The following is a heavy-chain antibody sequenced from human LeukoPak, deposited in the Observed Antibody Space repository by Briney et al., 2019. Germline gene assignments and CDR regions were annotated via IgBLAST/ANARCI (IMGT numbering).Heavy chain of an antibody. D-gene: IGHD4-17*01. CDR3: ARGHGDYGFDY. CDR2: ISSSSSTI. Sequence: GGSLRLSCAASGFTFSSYSMNWVRQAPGKGLEWVSYISSSSSTIYYADSVKGRFTISRDNAKNSLYLQMNSLRAEDTAVYYCARGHGDYGFDYWGQGTLVTVSS. CDR1: GFTFSSYS. V-gene: IGHV3-48*01. J-gene: IGHJ4*02.